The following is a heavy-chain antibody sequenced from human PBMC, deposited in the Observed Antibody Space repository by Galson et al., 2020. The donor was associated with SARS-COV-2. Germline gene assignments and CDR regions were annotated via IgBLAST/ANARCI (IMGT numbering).Heavy chain of an antibody. Sequence: TGESLRLSCAASGFTFSSYWMSWVRQAPGKGLEWVANIKQDGSEKYYVDSVKGRFTISRDNAKNSLYLQMNSLRAEDTAVYYCARDIWGYSSSSFYYYGMDVWGQGTTVTVSS. CDR1: GFTFSSYW. V-gene: IGHV3-7*03. CDR2: IKQDGSEK. J-gene: IGHJ6*02. CDR3: ARDIWGYSSSSFYYYGMDV. D-gene: IGHD6-6*01.